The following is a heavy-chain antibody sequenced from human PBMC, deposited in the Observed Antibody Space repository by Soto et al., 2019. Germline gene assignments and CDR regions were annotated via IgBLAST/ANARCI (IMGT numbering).Heavy chain of an antibody. D-gene: IGHD1-26*01. V-gene: IGHV1-18*01. Sequence: QVQLVQSGAEVREPGASVKVSCKTSGYTFSRYGITWVRQAPGQGLEWMGWINGNTGHTIYAMNLEDRLTISTNTSTSTAYMEWRSPKSADTAVYSSARERKWEPVPYWGQGTLVTVSS. J-gene: IGHJ4*02. CDR1: GYTFSRYG. CDR3: ARERKWEPVPY. CDR2: INGNTGHT.